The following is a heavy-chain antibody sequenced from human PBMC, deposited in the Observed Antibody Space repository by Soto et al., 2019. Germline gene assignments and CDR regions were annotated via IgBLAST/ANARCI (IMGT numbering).Heavy chain of an antibody. CDR1: GGTFSSYT. CDR2: IIPILGIA. Sequence: SVKVSCKASGGTFSSYTISWVRQAPGQGLEWMGRIIPILGIANYAQKFQGRVTITADKSTSTAYMELSSLRSEDTAVYYCARGAAMVNGDAFDIWGQGTMVTVSS. D-gene: IGHD5-18*01. CDR3: ARGAAMVNGDAFDI. J-gene: IGHJ3*02. V-gene: IGHV1-69*02.